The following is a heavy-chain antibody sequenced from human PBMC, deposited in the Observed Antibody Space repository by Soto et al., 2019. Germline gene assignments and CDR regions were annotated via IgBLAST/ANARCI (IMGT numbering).Heavy chain of an antibody. CDR1: GYTFTSYY. D-gene: IGHD1-26*01. CDR2: INPGGGST. V-gene: IGHV1-46*01. CDR3: ARPTVVGATVRYFFDY. Sequence: QVQLVQSGAEVKKPGASVNVSCKASGYTFTSYYIHWVLQAPGQGLEWMGVINPGGGSTNYAQKFKGRLTMTRDTSTSTVYMELSSLRSEDTAVYYCARPTVVGATVRYFFDYWGQGTLVTVSS. J-gene: IGHJ4*01.